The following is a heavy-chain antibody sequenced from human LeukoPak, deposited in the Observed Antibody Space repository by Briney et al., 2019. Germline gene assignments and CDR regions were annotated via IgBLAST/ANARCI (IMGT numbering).Heavy chain of an antibody. CDR3: ARDGAMVRGLIITYDY. J-gene: IGHJ4*02. D-gene: IGHD3-10*01. Sequence: ASVKVSCKASGYTFTRFGISWVRQALGQGLKWMGWISAYNGHTNYAQKLQGRVTMTTDTSTTTAYMELRSLRPDDTAVYYCARDGAMVRGLIITYDYWGQGTLVTVSS. CDR1: GYTFTRFG. V-gene: IGHV1-18*01. CDR2: ISAYNGHT.